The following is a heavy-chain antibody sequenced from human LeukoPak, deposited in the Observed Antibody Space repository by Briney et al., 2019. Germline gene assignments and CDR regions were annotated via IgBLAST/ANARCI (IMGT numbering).Heavy chain of an antibody. CDR2: ISAYNGNT. CDR1: GYTFTSYG. CDR3: ARPTFSSGGGGWFDP. J-gene: IGHJ5*02. D-gene: IGHD2-15*01. Sequence: ASVKVSCKASGYTFTSYGISWVGQAPGQGLEWMGWISAYNGNTNYAQKLQGRVTMTTDTSTSTAYMELRSLRSDDTAVYYCARPTFSSGGGGWFDPWGQGTLLTVSS. V-gene: IGHV1-18*01.